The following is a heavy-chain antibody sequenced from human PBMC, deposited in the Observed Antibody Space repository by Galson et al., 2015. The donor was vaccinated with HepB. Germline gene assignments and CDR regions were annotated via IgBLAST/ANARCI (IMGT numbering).Heavy chain of an antibody. V-gene: IGHV3-23*01. CDR1: GFTFSSYA. CDR3: AKDRREGFSLVRGIIIRPYNMDV. CDR2: ISGSGGST. D-gene: IGHD3-10*01. J-gene: IGHJ6*02. Sequence: SLRLSCAASGFTFSSYATSWVRQAPGKGLEWVSAISGSGGSTYYADSVKGRFTISRDNSKTTLYLQMNSLRAEDTAVYYCAKDRREGFSLVRGIIIRPYNMDVWGQGTTVTVSS.